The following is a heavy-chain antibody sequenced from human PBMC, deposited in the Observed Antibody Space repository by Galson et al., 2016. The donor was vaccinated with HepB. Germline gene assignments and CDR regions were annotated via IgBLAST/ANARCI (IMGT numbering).Heavy chain of an antibody. CDR3: ARGLTTSWGVDY. CDR1: GFTFSDFA. D-gene: IGHD2-2*01. J-gene: IGHJ4*02. Sequence: SLRLSCAASGFTFSDFAIHWVRQAPGKGLKWVALISYDGSNTYYADSVKGRFTISRDNSSNTLWQQMNSLRVEDTAIYYCARGLTTSWGVDYWGPGTLLTVSS. CDR2: ISYDGSNT. V-gene: IGHV3-30-3*01.